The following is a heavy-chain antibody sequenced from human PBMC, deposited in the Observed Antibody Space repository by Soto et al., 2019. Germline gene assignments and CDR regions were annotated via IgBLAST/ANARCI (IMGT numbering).Heavy chain of an antibody. CDR3: ATNVLRYFDWLLSLDV. Sequence: ASVKVSCKASGYTFTSYYMHWVRQAPGQGLEWMGIINPSGGSTSYAQKFQGRVTMTRDTSTSTVYMELSSLRSEDTALYYCATNVLRYFDWLLSLDVWGQGTTVTVSS. CDR1: GYTFTSYY. CDR2: INPSGGST. D-gene: IGHD3-9*01. V-gene: IGHV1-46*03. J-gene: IGHJ6*02.